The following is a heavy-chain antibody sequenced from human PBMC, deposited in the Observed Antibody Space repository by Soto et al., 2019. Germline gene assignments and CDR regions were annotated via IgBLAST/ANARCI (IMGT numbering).Heavy chain of an antibody. CDR2: VIPIFGTA. CDR1: GGTFSSYA. J-gene: IGHJ4*02. V-gene: IGHV1-69*01. D-gene: IGHD3-16*01. CDR3: ASRGGLGY. Sequence: QVPLVQSGAEVKKPGSSVKVSCKASGGTFSSYAISWVRQAPGQGLEWMGGVIPIFGTANYAQKFQGRVTITADESSGTAYMGLSSLRSEDTAVYYGASRGGLGYWGQGTLVTVSS.